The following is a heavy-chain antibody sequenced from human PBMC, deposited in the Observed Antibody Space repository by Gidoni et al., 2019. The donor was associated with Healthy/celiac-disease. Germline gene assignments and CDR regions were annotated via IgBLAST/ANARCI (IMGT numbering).Heavy chain of an antibody. CDR1: GGSFSGYY. J-gene: IGHJ4*02. D-gene: IGHD3-10*01. CDR2: INHSGST. CDR3: ARVLGYGSGSYDYFDY. V-gene: IGHV4-34*01. Sequence: QVQLQQWGAGLLKPSETLSLTCAVYGGSFSGYYWSWIRQPPGKGLEWIGEINHSGSTNYNPSLKSRVTISVDTSKNQFSLKLSSVTAADTAVYYCARVLGYGSGSYDYFDYWGQGTLVTVSS.